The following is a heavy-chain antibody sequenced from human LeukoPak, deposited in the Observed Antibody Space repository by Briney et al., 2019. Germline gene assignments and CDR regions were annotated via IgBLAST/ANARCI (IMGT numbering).Heavy chain of an antibody. V-gene: IGHV3-7*01. CDR2: IKQDGSEK. D-gene: IGHD3-3*01. CDR1: GFTFSSYW. Sequence: PGGSLRLSCAASGFTFSSYWMSWVRQAPGRGLGWVANIKQDGSEKYHVDSVKGRFTISRDNAKNSLYLQMNSLRAEDTAVYYCARENTIFGVVIAYYFDYWGQGTLVTVSS. CDR3: ARENTIFGVVIAYYFDY. J-gene: IGHJ4*02.